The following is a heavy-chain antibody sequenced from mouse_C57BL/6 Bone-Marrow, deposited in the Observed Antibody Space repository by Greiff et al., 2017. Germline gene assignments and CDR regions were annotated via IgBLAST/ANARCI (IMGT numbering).Heavy chain of an antibody. Sequence: EVQLQQSGAELVKPGASVKLSCTASGFNIKDYYMHWVKQRTEQGLEWIGRIDPEDGETKYAPKFQGKATITAETSSNTAYLQLSSLTSEDTAVYYCARVWAIGNYDYYAMDYWGQGTSVTVSS. CDR2: IDPEDGET. V-gene: IGHV14-2*01. CDR3: ARVWAIGNYDYYAMDY. D-gene: IGHD2-1*01. CDR1: GFNIKDYY. J-gene: IGHJ4*01.